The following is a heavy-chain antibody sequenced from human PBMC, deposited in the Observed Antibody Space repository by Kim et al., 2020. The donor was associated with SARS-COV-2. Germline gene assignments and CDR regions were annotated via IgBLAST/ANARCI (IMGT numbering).Heavy chain of an antibody. CDR1: GYTFTSYG. CDR2: ISAYNGNT. Sequence: ASVKVSCKASGYTFTSYGISWVRQAPGQGLEWMGWISAYNGNTNYAQKLQGRVTMTTDTSTSTAYMELRSLRSDDTAVYYCAREVEATSSNWFDPWGQGTLVTVSS. CDR3: AREVEATSSNWFDP. D-gene: IGHD2-2*01. V-gene: IGHV1-18*04. J-gene: IGHJ5*02.